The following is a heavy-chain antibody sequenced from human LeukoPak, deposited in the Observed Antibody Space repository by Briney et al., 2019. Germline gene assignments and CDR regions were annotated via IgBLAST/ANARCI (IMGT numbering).Heavy chain of an antibody. CDR3: ATRYSGSYLNDYFNY. Sequence: ASVTVSFTASGGTFSSYAISWVRQAPGQGLEWMGGIIPIFGTANYAQKFQGRVTITADESTSTAYMELSSLRSEDTAVYYCATRYSGSYLNDYFNYWGQGTLVTVSS. CDR2: IIPIFGTA. V-gene: IGHV1-69*13. D-gene: IGHD1-26*01. J-gene: IGHJ4*02. CDR1: GGTFSSYA.